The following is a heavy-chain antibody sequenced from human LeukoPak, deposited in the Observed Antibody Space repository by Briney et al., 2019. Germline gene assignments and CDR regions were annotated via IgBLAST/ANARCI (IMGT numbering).Heavy chain of an antibody. J-gene: IGHJ3*02. Sequence: GGPRGLSVPPSGLTASTTSWGWFGRAPGRGLGWASVIYRGGSTYYADSVKGRFTISRDNSKNTLYLQMNSLRAEDTAVYYCARETAYCSSTSCYHSGAFDIWGQGTMVTVSS. V-gene: IGHV3-66*02. CDR1: GLTASTTS. CDR2: IYRGGST. CDR3: ARETAYCSSTSCYHSGAFDI. D-gene: IGHD2-2*01.